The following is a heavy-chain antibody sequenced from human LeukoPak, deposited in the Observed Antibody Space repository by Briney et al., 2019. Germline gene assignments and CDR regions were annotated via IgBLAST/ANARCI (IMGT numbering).Heavy chain of an antibody. CDR3: AREKQSSGWYVPNYFDY. Sequence: PSETLSLTCTVSGGSISSYYWSWIRQPAGKGLEWIGRIYTSGSTNYNPSLKSRVTMSVDTSKNQFSLKLSSVTAADTAVYYCAREKQSSGWYVPNYFDYWGQGPLVTVSS. CDR1: GGSISSYY. D-gene: IGHD6-19*01. J-gene: IGHJ4*02. V-gene: IGHV4-4*07. CDR2: IYTSGST.